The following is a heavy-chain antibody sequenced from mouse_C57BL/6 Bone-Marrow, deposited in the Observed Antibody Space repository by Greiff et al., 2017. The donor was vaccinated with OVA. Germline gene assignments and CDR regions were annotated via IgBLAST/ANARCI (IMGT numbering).Heavy chain of an antibody. V-gene: IGHV1-26*01. Sequence: VQLQQSGPELVKPGASVKISCKASGYTFTDYYMNWVKQSHGKSLEWIGDINPNNGGTSYNQKFKGKATLTVDKSSSTAYMELRSLTSEDSAVYYCARGTTVVAKFAYWGQGTLVTVSA. J-gene: IGHJ3*01. D-gene: IGHD1-1*01. CDR1: GYTFTDYY. CDR3: ARGTTVVAKFAY. CDR2: INPNNGGT.